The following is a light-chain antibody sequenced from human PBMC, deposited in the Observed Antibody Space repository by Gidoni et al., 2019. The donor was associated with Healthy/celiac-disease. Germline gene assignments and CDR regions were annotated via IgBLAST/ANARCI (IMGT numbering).Light chain of an antibody. J-gene: IGKJ3*01. CDR2: DAS. Sequence: ELLLTQSPATLSLSPGERATLSCRASQSVSSYLAWYQQKPGQAPRRLIYDASHTPTGIPARFSGSGSGTDFTLTISSLEPEDFAVYYCQQRSNWPFLTFGPGTKVDIK. CDR3: QQRSNWPFLT. CDR1: QSVSSY. V-gene: IGKV3-11*01.